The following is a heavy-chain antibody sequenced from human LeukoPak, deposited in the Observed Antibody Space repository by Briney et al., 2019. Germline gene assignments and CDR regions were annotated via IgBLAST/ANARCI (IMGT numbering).Heavy chain of an antibody. Sequence: GGSLRLSCAASGFTFSSYEMNWVRQAPGKGLEWVSYISSSGSTIYYADSVKGRFTISRDNAKNSLYLQMNSLRAEDTALYYCARSTAASASDYWGQGTLVTVSS. CDR2: ISSSGSTI. D-gene: IGHD6-13*01. V-gene: IGHV3-48*03. CDR1: GFTFSSYE. J-gene: IGHJ4*02. CDR3: ARSTAASASDY.